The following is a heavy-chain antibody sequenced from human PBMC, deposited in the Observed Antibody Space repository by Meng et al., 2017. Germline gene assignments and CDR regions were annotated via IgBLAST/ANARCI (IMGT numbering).Heavy chain of an antibody. CDR1: GGTFSSYA. D-gene: IGHD3-16*02. CDR3: ARSSNYDYVWGSYRPYYFDY. Sequence: SVKVSCKASGGTFSSYAISWVRQAPGQGLEWMGGIIPIFGTANYAQKFQGRVTITTDESTSTAYMELSSVTAADTAMYYCARSSNYDYVWGSYRPYYFDYWGQGTLVTVSS. CDR2: IIPIFGTA. J-gene: IGHJ4*02. V-gene: IGHV1-69*05.